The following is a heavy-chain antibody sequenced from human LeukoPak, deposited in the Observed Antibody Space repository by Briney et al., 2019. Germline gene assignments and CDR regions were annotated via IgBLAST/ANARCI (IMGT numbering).Heavy chain of an antibody. CDR3: AKSLPKGLSLQVFDY. CDR2: ISGSAGST. Sequence: GGSLRLSCAASGFTFSSYAMSWVRQAPVKGLEWVSTISGSAGSTYYADSVKGRFTISRDNSKHTLFLQMSSLRAEDTAVYYCAKSLPKGLSLQVFDYWGQGTLVTVSS. CDR1: GFTFSSYA. V-gene: IGHV3-23*01. D-gene: IGHD4-11*01. J-gene: IGHJ4*02.